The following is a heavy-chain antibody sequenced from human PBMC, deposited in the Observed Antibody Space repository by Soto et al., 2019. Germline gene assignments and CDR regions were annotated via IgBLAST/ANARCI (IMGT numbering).Heavy chain of an antibody. CDR2: INPSGGST. V-gene: IGHV1-46*01. D-gene: IGHD2-21*01. Sequence: ASVKVSCKASGYTFTSYYMHWVRQAPGQGLEWMGIINPSGGSTSYAQKFQGRVTMTRDTSTSTVYMELSSLRSEDTAVYYCARGAFCGGAPGCSDMDVWGQGTTVTVSS. CDR3: ARGAFCGGAPGCSDMDV. CDR1: GYTFTSYY. J-gene: IGHJ6*02.